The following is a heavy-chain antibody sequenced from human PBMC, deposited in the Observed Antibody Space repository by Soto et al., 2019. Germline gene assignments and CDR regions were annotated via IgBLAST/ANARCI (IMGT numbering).Heavy chain of an antibody. CDR1: GGSITSGAYY. Sequence: SETLSLTCSVSGGSITSGAYYLTWIRQNPEKGLEWGGYVYYTGPTYYNPSLKRRVTVSVDTSKHQFSLMLNSVTAADTAVYFCARDSGGALGYVDSWGQGSPVTVSS. V-gene: IGHV4-31*03. CDR2: VYYTGPT. J-gene: IGHJ4*02. D-gene: IGHD2-15*01. CDR3: ARDSGGALGYVDS.